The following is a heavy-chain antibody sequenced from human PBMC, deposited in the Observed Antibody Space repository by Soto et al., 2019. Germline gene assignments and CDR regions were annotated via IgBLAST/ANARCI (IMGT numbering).Heavy chain of an antibody. CDR2: FDPEDGET. D-gene: IGHD3-10*01. CDR3: AITMVRGVQLRTDYFDY. V-gene: IGHV1-24*01. CDR1: GYTLTELS. J-gene: IGHJ4*02. Sequence: ASVKVSCKVSGYTLTELSMHWVRQAPGKGLEWMGGFDPEDGETIYAQKFQGRVTMTEDTSTDTAYMELSSLGSEDTAVYYCAITMVRGVQLRTDYFDYWGQGTLVTVSS.